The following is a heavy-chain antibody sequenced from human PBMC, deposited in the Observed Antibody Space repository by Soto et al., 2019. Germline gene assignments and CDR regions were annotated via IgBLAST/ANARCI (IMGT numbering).Heavy chain of an antibody. CDR2: ISSGGYTV. CDR3: VRYCSTTLCTGVATRAFDY. CDR1: GFTFSSYA. D-gene: IGHD2-2*01. Sequence: EVQLLVSGGGLVQPGGSLRLSCAASGFTFSSYAMNWVRQAPGKGLEWVSYISSGGYTVYYAASVKGRFTISRDNTRNSLYLQMNSLRDEDTALYYCVRYCSTTLCTGVATRAFDYWGQGTLVTVSS. J-gene: IGHJ4*02. V-gene: IGHV3-48*02.